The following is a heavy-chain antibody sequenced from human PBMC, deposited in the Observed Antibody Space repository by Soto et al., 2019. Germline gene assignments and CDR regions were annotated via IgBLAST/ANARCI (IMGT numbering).Heavy chain of an antibody. V-gene: IGHV3-33*01. CDR1: GFTFSSYG. D-gene: IGHD3-22*01. CDR2: IWYDGSNK. Sequence: GGSLRLSCAASGFTFSSYGMHWVRQAPGKGLEWVAVIWYDGSNKYYADSVKGRFTISRDNSKNTLYLQMNSLRAEDTAVYYCVIGLLEYDSSGYYAWGQGTLVTVSS. J-gene: IGHJ5*02. CDR3: VIGLLEYDSSGYYA.